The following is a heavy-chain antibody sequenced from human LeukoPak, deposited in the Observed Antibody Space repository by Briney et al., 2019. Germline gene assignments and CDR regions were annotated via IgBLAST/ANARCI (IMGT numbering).Heavy chain of an antibody. D-gene: IGHD1-26*01. CDR2: ISAYNGNT. J-gene: IGHJ4*02. CDR3: ARVRTGGAKGAFDY. V-gene: IGHV1-18*01. Sequence: ASVKVSCKASGYTFTSYGISWVRQAPGQGLEWMGWISAYNGNTNYAQKLQGRVTMTTDTSTSTVYMELSSLRSEDTAVYYCARVRTGGAKGAFDYWGQGTLVTVSS. CDR1: GYTFTSYG.